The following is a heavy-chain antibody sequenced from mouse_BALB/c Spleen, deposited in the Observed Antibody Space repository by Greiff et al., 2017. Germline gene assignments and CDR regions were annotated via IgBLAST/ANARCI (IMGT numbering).Heavy chain of an antibody. Sequence: EVKLVESGGGLVKPGGSLKLSCAASGFAFSSYDMSWVRQTPEKRLEWVAYISSGGGSTYYPDTVKGRFTLSRDNAKNTLYLQMSSLKSEDTAMYYCARQEYGNYYAMDYWGQGTSVTVSS. CDR2: ISSGGGST. V-gene: IGHV5-12-1*01. D-gene: IGHD2-10*02. J-gene: IGHJ4*01. CDR3: ARQEYGNYYAMDY. CDR1: GFAFSSYD.